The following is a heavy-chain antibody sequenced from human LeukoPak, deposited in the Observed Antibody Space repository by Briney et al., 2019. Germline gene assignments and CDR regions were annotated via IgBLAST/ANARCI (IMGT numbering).Heavy chain of an antibody. CDR2: VSSSGSTT. Sequence: PGGSLRLSCAASGFTFSSYEMNWVRQAPGKGLEWVSYVSSSGSTTYYADSVKGRFTISRDNSKNTLYLQMNSLKTEDTAVYYCTRHEVVGAMSIDYWGQGTLVTVSS. CDR3: TRHEVVGAMSIDY. CDR1: GFTFSSYE. J-gene: IGHJ4*02. V-gene: IGHV3-48*03. D-gene: IGHD1-26*01.